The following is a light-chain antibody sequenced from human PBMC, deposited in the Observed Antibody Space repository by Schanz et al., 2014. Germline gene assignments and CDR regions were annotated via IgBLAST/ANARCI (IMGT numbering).Light chain of an antibody. J-gene: IGLJ2*01. Sequence: QSALTQPASVSGSPGQSITISCTGTSSDVGAYDYVSWYQQHPGKVPKLMIYDVRNRPSGVSDRFSGSKSGNTASLTVSGLQAEDEAVYYCSSYADSNNLVFGGGTKLTVL. CDR1: SSDVGAYDY. CDR3: SSYADSNNLV. CDR2: DVR. V-gene: IGLV2-14*03.